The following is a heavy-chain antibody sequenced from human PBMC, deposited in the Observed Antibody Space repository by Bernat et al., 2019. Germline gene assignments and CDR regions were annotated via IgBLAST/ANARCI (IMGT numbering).Heavy chain of an antibody. Sequence: QVQLVESGGGVVQPGRSLRLSCAASGFTFSNYGMHWVRQAPGKGREWVAVIWYDGSNKYYADAVKGRFTISRDNSKNTLYLQMNSLRAEDTAVYYCARDGGISSSWPRYSDYWGQGTLVTVSS. CDR3: ARDGGISSSWPRYSDY. CDR2: IWYDGSNK. V-gene: IGHV3-33*01. CDR1: GFTFSNYG. J-gene: IGHJ4*02. D-gene: IGHD6-13*01.